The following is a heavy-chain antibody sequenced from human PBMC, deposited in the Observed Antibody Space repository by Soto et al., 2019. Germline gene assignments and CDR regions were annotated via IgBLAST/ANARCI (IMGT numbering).Heavy chain of an antibody. CDR2: MYYSGIT. D-gene: IGHD1-20*01. V-gene: IGHV4-59*01. Sequence: PSETVSLTCTVSGGSISSYYWSWIRQPPGKGLEWLGYMYYSGITNYNPSLKSRVTISVDTSKNQFSLKLSSVTAADTAVYYCARYKSNYYYGMDVWGQGTTVTFSS. CDR1: GGSISSYY. CDR3: ARYKSNYYYGMDV. J-gene: IGHJ6*02.